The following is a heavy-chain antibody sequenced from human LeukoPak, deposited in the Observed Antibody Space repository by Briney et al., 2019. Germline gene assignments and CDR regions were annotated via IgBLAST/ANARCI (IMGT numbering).Heavy chain of an antibody. Sequence: VSGPTLVNPTQTLTLTCTFSGFSLSTSGVGVGWIRQPPGKSLEWLALIYWNDDKRYSPSLKSRLTITKDTSKNQVVLTMTNMDPVDTATYYCAHSRWLQWYDAFDIWGQGTMVTVSS. D-gene: IGHD5-24*01. CDR2: IYWNDDK. V-gene: IGHV2-5*01. CDR3: AHSRWLQWYDAFDI. CDR1: GFSLSTSGVG. J-gene: IGHJ3*02.